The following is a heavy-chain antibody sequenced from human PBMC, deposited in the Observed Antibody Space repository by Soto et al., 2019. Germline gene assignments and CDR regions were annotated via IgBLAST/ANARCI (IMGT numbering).Heavy chain of an antibody. CDR2: ISSSGGST. CDR3: AKVGSSAWYHHSYSDS. CDR1: GFTFSSYA. J-gene: IGHJ4*02. V-gene: IGHV3-23*01. D-gene: IGHD6-19*01. Sequence: GGSVRLSCAASGFTFSSYAMTWVRQAPGKGLEWVSVISSSGGSTYSADSVKGRFTISRDNSKNTLYLQMNSLRAEDTAVYYCAKVGSSAWYHHSYSDSCGQAPLVTVS.